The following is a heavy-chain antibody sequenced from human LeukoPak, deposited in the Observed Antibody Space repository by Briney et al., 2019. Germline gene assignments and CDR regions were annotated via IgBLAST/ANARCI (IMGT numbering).Heavy chain of an antibody. Sequence: KSSETLSLTCTVSGGSISSSSYYWGWIRQPPGKGLEWIGSIYYSGSTYYNPSLKSRVTISVDTSKNQFSLKLSSVTAADTAVYYCAREAGLDYWGQGTLVTVSS. D-gene: IGHD6-19*01. CDR3: AREAGLDY. CDR2: IYYSGST. V-gene: IGHV4-39*07. CDR1: GGSISSSSYY. J-gene: IGHJ4*02.